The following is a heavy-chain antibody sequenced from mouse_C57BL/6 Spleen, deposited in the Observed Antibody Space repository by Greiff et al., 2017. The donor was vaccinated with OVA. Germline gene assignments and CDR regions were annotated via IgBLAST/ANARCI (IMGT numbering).Heavy chain of an antibody. CDR2: IRNKANGYTT. Sequence: DVMLVESGGGLVQPGGSLSLSCAASGFTFTDYYMSWVCQPPGKALEWLGFIRNKANGYTTEYSASVKGRFTISRDNSQSILYLQMNALRAEDSATYYCARYDLGVYYFDYWGQGTTLTVSS. D-gene: IGHD4-1*01. J-gene: IGHJ2*01. V-gene: IGHV7-3*01. CDR3: ARYDLGVYYFDY. CDR1: GFTFTDYY.